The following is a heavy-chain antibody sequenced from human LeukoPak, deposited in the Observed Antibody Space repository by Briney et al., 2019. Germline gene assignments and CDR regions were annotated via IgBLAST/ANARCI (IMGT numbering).Heavy chain of an antibody. V-gene: IGHV3-66*01. D-gene: IGHD6-13*01. CDR2: IYSGGST. J-gene: IGHJ4*02. Sequence: GGSLRLSCAASGFTVSSNYMSWVRQAPGKGLEWVSVIYSGGSTYYADSVKGRFTISRDNSKNTLYLQMNSLRAEDTAVYYCASLTGYSSSRSSHNLDYWGQGTLVTVSS. CDR1: GFTVSSNY. CDR3: ASLTGYSSSRSSHNLDY.